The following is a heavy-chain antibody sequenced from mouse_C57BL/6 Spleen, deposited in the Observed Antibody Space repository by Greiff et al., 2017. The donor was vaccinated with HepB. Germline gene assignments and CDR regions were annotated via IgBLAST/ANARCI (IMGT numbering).Heavy chain of an antibody. V-gene: IGHV5-9-1*02. J-gene: IGHJ4*01. Sequence: DVHLVESGEGLVKPGGSLKLSCAASGFTFSSYAMSWVRQTPEKRLEWVAYISSGGDYIYYADTVKGRFTISRDNARNTLYLQMSSLKSEDTAMYYCTRVPLYYYAMDYWGQGTSVTVSS. CDR2: ISSGGDYI. CDR1: GFTFSSYA. CDR3: TRVPLYYYAMDY.